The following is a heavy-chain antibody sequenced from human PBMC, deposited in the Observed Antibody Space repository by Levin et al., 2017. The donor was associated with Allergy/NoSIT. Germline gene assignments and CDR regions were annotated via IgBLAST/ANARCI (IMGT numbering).Heavy chain of an antibody. V-gene: IGHV3-33*01. D-gene: IGHD3-10*01. J-gene: IGHJ4*02. Sequence: LSLTCAASGFTFSSYGMHWVRQAPGKGLEWVAVIWYDGSNKYYADSVKGRFTISRDNSKNTLYLQMNSLRAEDTAVYYCARDGTYYYGSGSYYYFDYWGQGTLVTVSS. CDR2: IWYDGSNK. CDR1: GFTFSSYG. CDR3: ARDGTYYYGSGSYYYFDY.